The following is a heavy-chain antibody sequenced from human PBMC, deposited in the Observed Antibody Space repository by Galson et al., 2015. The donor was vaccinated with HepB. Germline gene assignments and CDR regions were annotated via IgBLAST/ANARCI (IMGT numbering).Heavy chain of an antibody. CDR1: GFSFSLYW. CDR3: ARDTSTYYVFDI. CDR2: IEKDGSKK. D-gene: IGHD2/OR15-2a*01. J-gene: IGHJ3*02. Sequence: SLRLSCAASGFSFSLYWMTWVRQAPGKGLEWVANIEKDGSKKNYVDSVEGRFTISRDNAKNLLYLQMDSLRAEDTALYYCARDTSTYYVFDILGQWTMVTV. V-gene: IGHV3-7*01.